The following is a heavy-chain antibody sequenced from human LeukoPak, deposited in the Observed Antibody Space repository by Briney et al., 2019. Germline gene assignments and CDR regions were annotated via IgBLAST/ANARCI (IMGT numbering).Heavy chain of an antibody. Sequence: GGSLRLSCAASGFTFSSYEMSWVRQAPGKGLEWVSHISSSGSTIYYADSVKGRFTISRDNAKNSLYLQMNSLRAEDTAVYYCARDLDGDYVNYMDVWGKGTTATVSS. CDR1: GFTFSSYE. D-gene: IGHD4-17*01. J-gene: IGHJ6*03. CDR3: ARDLDGDYVNYMDV. V-gene: IGHV3-48*03. CDR2: ISSSGSTI.